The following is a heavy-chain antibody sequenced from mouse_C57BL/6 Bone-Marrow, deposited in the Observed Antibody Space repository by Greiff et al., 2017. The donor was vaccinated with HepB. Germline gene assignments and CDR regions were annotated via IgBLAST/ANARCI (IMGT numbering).Heavy chain of an antibody. CDR1: GFTFSDFY. D-gene: IGHD1-2*01. CDR2: SRNKANDYTT. V-gene: IGHV7-1*01. CDR3: ARDAGYHYFDY. J-gene: IGHJ2*01. Sequence: EVQLVESGGGLVQSGRSLRLSCATSGFTFSDFYMEWVRQAPGKGLEWIAASRNKANDYTTEYSASVKGRFIVSRDTSQSILNLQMNALRAEDTAIYYCARDAGYHYFDYWGQGTTLTVSS.